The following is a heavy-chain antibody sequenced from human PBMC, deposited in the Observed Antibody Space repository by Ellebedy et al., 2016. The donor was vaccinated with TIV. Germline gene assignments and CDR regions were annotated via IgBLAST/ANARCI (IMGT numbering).Heavy chain of an antibody. J-gene: IGHJ4*02. CDR1: GFTFSDYY. V-gene: IGHV3-11*06. Sequence: PGGSLRLSCVASGFTFSDYYMSWIRQAPGKGLEWVSTISTSSSYTKCADSVKGRFTVSRDDAKNSLYLHMKSLKAEDTAVYYCVRTGRPWFDYWGQGTLVTVSS. CDR3: VRTGRPWFDY. CDR2: ISTSSSYT. D-gene: IGHD2-8*02.